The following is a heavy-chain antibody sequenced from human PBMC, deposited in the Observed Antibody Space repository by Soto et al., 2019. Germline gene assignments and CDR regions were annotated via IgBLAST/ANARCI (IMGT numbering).Heavy chain of an antibody. CDR1: GFSFSFYS. CDR2: ISGSSIYK. J-gene: IGHJ6*02. D-gene: IGHD3-16*01. CDR3: AREPQGVRDYYYGMDV. V-gene: IGHV3-21*01. Sequence: EVQVVESGGGLVKPGGSLRLSCAASGFSFSFYSMNWVRQAPGKGLEWVSSISGSSIYKYYGDSVKGRFTISRDNAKNSLYLQMNSLRAEDTAVYYCAREPQGVRDYYYGMDVWGQGATVTVSS.